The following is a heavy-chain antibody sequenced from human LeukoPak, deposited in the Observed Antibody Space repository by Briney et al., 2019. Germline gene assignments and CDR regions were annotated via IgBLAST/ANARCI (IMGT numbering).Heavy chain of an antibody. CDR3: ARDADTSEFFSWLDL. J-gene: IGHJ5*02. Sequence: GGSLRLSCEASGFTLSYYGMQWVRQAPGKGLEWVALIWHDGGKRYYADSVKGRFTISRDNSKNTLYLQMTTLRAEDTAVYYCARDADTSEFFSWLDLWGQGTLVTVSS. V-gene: IGHV3-33*01. CDR1: GFTLSYYG. D-gene: IGHD3-22*01. CDR2: IWHDGGKR.